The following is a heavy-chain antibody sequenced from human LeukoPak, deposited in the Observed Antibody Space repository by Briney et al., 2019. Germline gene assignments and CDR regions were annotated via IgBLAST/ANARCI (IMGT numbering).Heavy chain of an antibody. J-gene: IGHJ1*01. D-gene: IGHD6-13*01. CDR2: FDPEDGET. CDR3: ATQQLVRFVLRFQH. Sequence: ASVKVSCKVSGYTLTELSMHWVRQAPGRGLEWMGRFDPEDGETIYAQKFQGRVTMTEDTSTNTAYMELSSLRSEDTAVYYCATQQLVRFVLRFQHWGQGTLVTVSS. CDR1: GYTLTELS. V-gene: IGHV1-24*01.